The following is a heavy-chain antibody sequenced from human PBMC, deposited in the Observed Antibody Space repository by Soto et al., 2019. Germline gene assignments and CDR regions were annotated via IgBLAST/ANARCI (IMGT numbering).Heavy chain of an antibody. D-gene: IGHD4-4*01. J-gene: IGHJ4*02. CDR1: YGSVSSYY. Sequence: SETLSLTCTFSYGSVSSYYWIWIRQSPGKGLEWIGYIYYSGSTKYKPSLKSRVTMSVDTSKNQFSLKVSSATAADTAVYYCARHSNRNYGLYYFDYWGLGVLVTVSS. CDR3: ARHSNRNYGLYYFDY. V-gene: IGHV4-59*08. CDR2: IYYSGST.